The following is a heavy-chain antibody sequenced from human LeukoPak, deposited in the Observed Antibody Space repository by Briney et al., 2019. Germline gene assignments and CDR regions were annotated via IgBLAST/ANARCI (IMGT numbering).Heavy chain of an antibody. CDR3: AGGIVATIFDY. CDR1: GGSFSGYY. V-gene: IGHV4-34*01. Sequence: PSETLSLTCAVYGGSFSGYYWSWIRQPPGKGLEWIGEINHSGSTNYNPSLKSRVTISVDTSKNQFPLKLSSVTAADTAVYYCAGGIVATIFDYWGQGTLVTVSS. D-gene: IGHD5-12*01. J-gene: IGHJ4*02. CDR2: INHSGST.